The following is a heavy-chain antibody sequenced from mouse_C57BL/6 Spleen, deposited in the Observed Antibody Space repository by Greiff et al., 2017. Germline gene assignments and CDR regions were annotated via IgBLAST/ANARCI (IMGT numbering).Heavy chain of an antibody. CDR1: GYTFTSYW. J-gene: IGHJ3*01. CDR3: ATYGSSYSWFAY. Sequence: VQLQQPGAELVKPGASVKMSCKASGYTFTSYWITWVKQRPGQGLEWIGDIYPGSGSTNYNEKFKSKATLTVDTSSSTAYMQLSSLTSEDSAVYYCATYGSSYSWFAYWGQGTLVTVSA. CDR2: IYPGSGST. D-gene: IGHD1-1*01. V-gene: IGHV1-55*01.